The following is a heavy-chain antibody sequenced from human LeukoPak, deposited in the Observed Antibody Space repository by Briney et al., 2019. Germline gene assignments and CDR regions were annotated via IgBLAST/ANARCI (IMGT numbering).Heavy chain of an antibody. CDR3: ARADRLHGGPYLIGP. Sequence: ASVNVSCKTSGYSFTDYYMRWVRQAPGQGLEWMGWINPNSGGTSSAQKFQGRVTMTRDTSITTVYMEVSWLTSDDTAIYYCARADRLHGGPYLIGPWGQGTLVTVSS. V-gene: IGHV1-2*02. J-gene: IGHJ5*02. CDR2: INPNSGGT. D-gene: IGHD2-21*01. CDR1: GYSFTDYY.